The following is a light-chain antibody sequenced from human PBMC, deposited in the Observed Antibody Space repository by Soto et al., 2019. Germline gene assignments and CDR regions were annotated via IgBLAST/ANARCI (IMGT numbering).Light chain of an antibody. Sequence: DIQMTQSPSSLSASVEDRVIITCRASQSISNHLNWYRQKPGKAPKRLIYAASSLQSGVPSRFSGSGSGTEFTLTISSLQPEDFATYYCLQHNSYPLTFGQGTRLEI. J-gene: IGKJ5*01. CDR1: QSISNH. CDR3: LQHNSYPLT. CDR2: AAS. V-gene: IGKV1-17*01.